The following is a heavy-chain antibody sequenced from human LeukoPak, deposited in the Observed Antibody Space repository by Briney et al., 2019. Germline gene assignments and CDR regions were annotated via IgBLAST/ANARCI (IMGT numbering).Heavy chain of an antibody. CDR1: VFTFSSYA. V-gene: IGHV3-23*01. J-gene: IGHJ4*02. CDR2: ISGSGGST. Sequence: GGSLRLSCAASVFTFSSYAMSWVREAPGKGLEWVSAISGSGGSTYYADSVKGRFTISRDNSKNTLYLQMNSLRAEDTAVYYCAKAALGATVFFDYWGQGTLVTVSS. CDR3: AKAALGATVFFDY. D-gene: IGHD1-26*01.